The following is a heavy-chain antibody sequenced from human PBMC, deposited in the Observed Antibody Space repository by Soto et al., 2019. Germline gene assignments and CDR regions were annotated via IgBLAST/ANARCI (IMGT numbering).Heavy chain of an antibody. CDR2: IWYDGSNK. Sequence: QVQLVESGGGVVQPGRSLRLSCAASGFTFSSYGMHWVRQAPGKGLEWVAVIWYDGSNKYYADSVKGRFTISRDNSKNTLYLQMNSLRAEDTAVYYCARGSISDGAYFDYWGQGTLVTVSS. V-gene: IGHV3-33*01. D-gene: IGHD3-10*01. CDR1: GFTFSSYG. J-gene: IGHJ4*02. CDR3: ARGSISDGAYFDY.